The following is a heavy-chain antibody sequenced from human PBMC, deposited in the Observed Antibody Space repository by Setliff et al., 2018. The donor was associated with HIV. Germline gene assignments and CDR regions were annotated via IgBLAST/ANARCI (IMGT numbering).Heavy chain of an antibody. CDR3: ARVFYSRGSGYYKGLDY. V-gene: IGHV1-46*01. J-gene: IGHJ4*02. D-gene: IGHD3-3*01. Sequence: VKVSCKASGYTFTSYYMHWVRQAPGQGLEWMGIINPSDGSTSYAQKFLGRVTMTRDTSTSTVYMELSSLRSEDTALYYCARVFYSRGSGYYKGLDYWGQGTLVTVSS. CDR1: GYTFTSYY. CDR2: INPSDGST.